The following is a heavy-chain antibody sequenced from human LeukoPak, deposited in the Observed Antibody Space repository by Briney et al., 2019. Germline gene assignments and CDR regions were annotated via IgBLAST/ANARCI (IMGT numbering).Heavy chain of an antibody. CDR2: ISGSGGST. D-gene: IGHD1-26*01. V-gene: IGHV3-23*01. J-gene: IGHJ4*02. CDR3: AKSGSYYGIFDY. Sequence: PGGSLRLSCAASGFTFSSYAMSWVRQAPGKGLEWVSAISGSGGSTYYADSVKGRFTISRDNSKNTLYLQMNSLRAEDTAVYYYAKSGSYYGIFDYWGQGTLVTVSS. CDR1: GFTFSSYA.